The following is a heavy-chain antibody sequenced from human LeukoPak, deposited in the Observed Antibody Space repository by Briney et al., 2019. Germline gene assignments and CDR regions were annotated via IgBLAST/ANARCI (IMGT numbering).Heavy chain of an antibody. CDR1: GGSISSGGYY. D-gene: IGHD6-13*01. CDR3: ARDGSSSWYEDGCYYGMDV. Sequence: PSQTLSLTCTVSGGSISSGGYYWSWIRQPPGKGLEWIGYIYHSGSTNYNPSLKSRVTISVDTSKNQFSLKLSSVTAADTAVYYCARDGSSSWYEDGCYYGMDVWGQGTTVTVSS. CDR2: IYHSGST. V-gene: IGHV4-61*08. J-gene: IGHJ6*02.